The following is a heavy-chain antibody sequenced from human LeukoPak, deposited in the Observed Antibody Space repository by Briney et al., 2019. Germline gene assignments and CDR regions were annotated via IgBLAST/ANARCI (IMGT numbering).Heavy chain of an antibody. V-gene: IGHV3-7*01. CDR3: ARVFS. CDR1: GFNLSSQW. Sequence: GGSLRLSCAASGFNLSSQWMSWVRQAPGKGLEWVANIKEDGSEQSYVDSVKGRFTISRDNAKNALYLQMNSLRAEEAAVYYCARVFSWGQGTLVTVSS. J-gene: IGHJ5*02. CDR2: IKEDGSEQ.